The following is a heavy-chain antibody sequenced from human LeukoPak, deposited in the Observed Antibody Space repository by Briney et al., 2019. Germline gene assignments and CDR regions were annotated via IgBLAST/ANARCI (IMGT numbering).Heavy chain of an antibody. CDR3: ARADFCSGGSCFPLKGAFDI. CDR2: IIPIFGTA. J-gene: IGHJ3*02. Sequence: GASVKVSCKASGGTFSSYAISWVRQAPGQGLEWMGGIIPIFGTANYAQKLQGRVTMTTDTSTSTAYMELRSLRSDDTAVYYCARADFCSGGSCFPLKGAFDIWGQGTMVTVSS. V-gene: IGHV1-69*05. CDR1: GGTFSSYA. D-gene: IGHD2-15*01.